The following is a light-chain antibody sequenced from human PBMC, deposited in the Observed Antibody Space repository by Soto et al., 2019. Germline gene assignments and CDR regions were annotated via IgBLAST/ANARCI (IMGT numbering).Light chain of an antibody. CDR1: QGVSNF. J-gene: IGKJ2*01. V-gene: IGKV1-27*01. Sequence: EIQMTQSPSSLSASVGDRGTITCRASQGVSNFLGWYQQKPGKVPKLLIYAASTLQSGVPSRFSGSGSGTAFTLTISILQPEDVATYYCQKYNSAPYTFGQGTKLEIK. CDR2: AAS. CDR3: QKYNSAPYT.